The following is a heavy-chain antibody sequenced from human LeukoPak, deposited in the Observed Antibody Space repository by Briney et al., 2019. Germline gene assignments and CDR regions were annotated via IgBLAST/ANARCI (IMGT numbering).Heavy chain of an antibody. CDR3: ARDKIVGATHLDY. D-gene: IGHD1-26*01. Sequence: GGSLRLSCAASGFTFSSYAMSWVRQAPGKGLEWVAHINQDGGEIYYVDSLKGRFTISRDNAENSLYLQMNSLRAEDTAVYYCARDKIVGATHLDYWGQGTPVTVSS. CDR2: INQDGGEI. CDR1: GFTFSSYA. V-gene: IGHV3-7*01. J-gene: IGHJ4*02.